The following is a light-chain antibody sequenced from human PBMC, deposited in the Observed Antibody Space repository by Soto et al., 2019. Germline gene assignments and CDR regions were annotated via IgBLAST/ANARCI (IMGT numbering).Light chain of an antibody. CDR1: QSVSSN. J-gene: IGKJ1*01. CDR3: QQYNNWPLT. CDR2: GAS. Sequence: EIVMPQSPATLSVSPGERATLSCRASQSVSSNLAWYQQKPGQAPRLLIYGASTRATGIPARFSGSGSGTEFTLTISSLQSEDFAVYYCQQYNNWPLTFGQGTKVDIK. V-gene: IGKV3-15*01.